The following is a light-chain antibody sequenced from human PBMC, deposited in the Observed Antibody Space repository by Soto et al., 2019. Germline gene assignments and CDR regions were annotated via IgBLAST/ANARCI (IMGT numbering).Light chain of an antibody. CDR2: WAS. Sequence: DIVMTQSPDSLAVSLGERATINCKSSQSVLYNSNNKNYLAWYQQKPGQPPKLLIYWASTRESGVPDRFSGSGSGTDFTLTISSLQAEDVAVYYCQPYYSTPLTFGGGTKVEIK. V-gene: IGKV4-1*01. CDR3: QPYYSTPLT. CDR1: QSVLYNSNNKNY. J-gene: IGKJ4*01.